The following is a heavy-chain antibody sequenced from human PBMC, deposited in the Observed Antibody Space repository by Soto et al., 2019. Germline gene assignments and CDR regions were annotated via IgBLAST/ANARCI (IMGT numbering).Heavy chain of an antibody. D-gene: IGHD5-12*01. V-gene: IGHV4-31*03. CDR3: ARWLQFKRTSFDY. J-gene: IGHJ4*02. Sequence: SETLSLTCTVSGGSISSGGYYWSWIRQHPGKGLEWIGYIYYSGSTYYNPSLKSRVTISVDTSKNQFSLKLSSVTAADTAVYYCARWLQFKRTSFDYWGQGTLVTVSS. CDR2: IYYSGST. CDR1: GGSISSGGYY.